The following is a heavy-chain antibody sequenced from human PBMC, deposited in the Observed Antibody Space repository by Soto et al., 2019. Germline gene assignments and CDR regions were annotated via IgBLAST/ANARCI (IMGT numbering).Heavy chain of an antibody. CDR1: GGSISSSHSY. CDR2: VYYSGGT. Sequence: SETLSLTCRVSGGSISSSHSYWGWIRQAPGKGLEWIGNVYYSGGTYYRPSLKSRVTISIDTSKNQFSLRLTSVTAADTAVYYCVRQSTPNYGLPKFDPWGLGTLVTVSS. CDR3: VRQSTPNYGLPKFDP. D-gene: IGHD3-3*01. J-gene: IGHJ5*02. V-gene: IGHV4-39*01.